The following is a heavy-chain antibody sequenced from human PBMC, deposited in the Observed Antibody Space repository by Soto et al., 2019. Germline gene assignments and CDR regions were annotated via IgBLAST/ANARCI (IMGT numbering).Heavy chain of an antibody. CDR2: ISYDGRNE. Sequence: GGSLRLSCAASGFTFSSYGMHWVRQAPGKGLEWVAVISYDGRNEYYADSVKGRFTISRDNSKNTLYLQINSLRADDTAVFYCARGNEYDSTSFDYWGQGTLVTVSS. D-gene: IGHD3-22*01. V-gene: IGHV3-30*03. CDR3: ARGNEYDSTSFDY. CDR1: GFTFSSYG. J-gene: IGHJ4*02.